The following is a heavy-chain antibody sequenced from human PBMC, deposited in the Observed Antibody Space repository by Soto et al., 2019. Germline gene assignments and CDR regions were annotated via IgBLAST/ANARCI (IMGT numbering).Heavy chain of an antibody. D-gene: IGHD1-20*01. CDR3: ARDREGIHHFDY. CDR1: EFSFSAYG. CDR2: INSGGKTT. J-gene: IGHJ4*02. V-gene: IGHV3-48*04. Sequence: EVQLVESGGGLVQPGGSLRLSCADSEFSFSAYGMNWARQAPGKGLEWVTHINSGGKTTSYSDSVKGRFTISRDDAKNSLYLQMNSLRVDETAIYYCARDREGIHHFDYWGQGTLVTVSS.